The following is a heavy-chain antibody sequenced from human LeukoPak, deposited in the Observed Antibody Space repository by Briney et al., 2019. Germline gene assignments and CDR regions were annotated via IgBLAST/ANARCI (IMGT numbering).Heavy chain of an antibody. V-gene: IGHV4-39*07. CDR1: GGSISSSNYY. D-gene: IGHD3-10*01. Sequence: PSETLSLTCTVSGGSISSSNYYWGWIRQPPGKGLEWIGNIYYSGSTYYNPSLKSRVTISVDTSKNQFSLKLSSVTAADTAVYYCARDVLVGGADYWGQGTLVTVSS. CDR2: IYYSGST. CDR3: ARDVLVGGADY. J-gene: IGHJ4*02.